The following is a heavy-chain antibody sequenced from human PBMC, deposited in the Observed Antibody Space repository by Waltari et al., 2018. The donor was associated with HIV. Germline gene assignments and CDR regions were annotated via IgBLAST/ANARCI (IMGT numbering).Heavy chain of an antibody. CDR3: ARVGYYYFDL. Sequence: QVQLEESGPGLVKPSQTLSLTCTVSGGSINSGAYYWDWIRQHPEKALAWIGFVYYRARTFSNPAFKSRATISGDTSQNQFSLKLTSMTAADTAVYYCARVGYYYFDLWGRGTLVTVSS. CDR2: VYYRART. J-gene: IGHJ2*01. CDR1: GGSINSGAYY. D-gene: IGHD1-26*01. V-gene: IGHV4-31*03.